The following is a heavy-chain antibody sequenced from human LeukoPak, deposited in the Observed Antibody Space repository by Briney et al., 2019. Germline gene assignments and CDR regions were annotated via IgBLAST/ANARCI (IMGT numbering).Heavy chain of an antibody. V-gene: IGHV4-34*01. J-gene: IGHJ4*02. Sequence: SETLSLTCAVYGGSFSGYYWSWIRQPPGKGLEWIGEINHSGSTNYNPSLKSRVTISVDTSKNQFSLKLSPVTAADTAVYYCARGGWGITGNPFDYWGQGTLVTVSS. CDR2: INHSGST. CDR3: ARGGWGITGNPFDY. D-gene: IGHD1-20*01. CDR1: GGSFSGYY.